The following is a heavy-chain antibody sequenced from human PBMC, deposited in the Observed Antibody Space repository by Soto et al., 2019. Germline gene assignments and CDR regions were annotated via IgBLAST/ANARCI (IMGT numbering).Heavy chain of an antibody. D-gene: IGHD3-16*02. J-gene: IGHJ4*02. CDR1: GGSISSGGYY. CDR3: ARGVIH. V-gene: IGHV4-31*01. Sequence: QVQLQESGPGLVKPSQTLSLTCTVSGGSISSGGYYWSWIRQHPGKSLEWIGYIYYSGSTSYNPXPXGXLTISVDTSKNQFSLKLSSVTAADTAVYYWARGVIHWGQGTLVTVSS. CDR2: IYYSGST.